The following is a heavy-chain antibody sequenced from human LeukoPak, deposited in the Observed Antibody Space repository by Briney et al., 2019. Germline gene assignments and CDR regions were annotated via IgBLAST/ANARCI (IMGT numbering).Heavy chain of an antibody. CDR2: INHSGST. Sequence: SETLSLTCAVYGGSLSGYYWSWIRQPPGKGLEWIGEINHSGSTNYNPSLKSRVTISVDTSKNQFSLKLSSVTAADTAVYYCAREYSGYANYWGQGTLVTVSS. CDR3: AREYSGYANY. D-gene: IGHD5-12*01. CDR1: GGSLSGYY. V-gene: IGHV4-34*01. J-gene: IGHJ4*02.